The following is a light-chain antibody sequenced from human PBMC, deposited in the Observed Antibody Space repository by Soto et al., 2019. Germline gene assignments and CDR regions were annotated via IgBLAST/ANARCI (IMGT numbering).Light chain of an antibody. Sequence: QSVLTQPPSVSAAPGQKVTISCSGSSSNIGNNYVSWYQQLPGTAPKLLIYDTIRRPSGIPDRFSGSKSDTSATLDITGLQTGDEADYYCGMWDSSLRLVVFGGGTKLTVL. CDR2: DTI. CDR3: GMWDSSLRLVV. V-gene: IGLV1-51*01. CDR1: SSNIGNNY. J-gene: IGLJ2*01.